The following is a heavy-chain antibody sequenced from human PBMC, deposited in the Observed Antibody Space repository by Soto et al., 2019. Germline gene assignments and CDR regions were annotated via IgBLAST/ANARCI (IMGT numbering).Heavy chain of an antibody. CDR3: ARVNVVVVAARGGYFDY. V-gene: IGHV4-30-4*01. CDR1: GGSISSGDYY. Sequence: PSETLSLTCTVSGGSISSGDYYWSWIRQPPGKGLEWIGYIYYSGSTYYNPSLKSRVTISVDTSKNQFSLKLSSVTAADTAVYYCARVNVVVVAARGGYFDYWGQGTLVTV. CDR2: IYYSGST. J-gene: IGHJ4*02. D-gene: IGHD2-15*01.